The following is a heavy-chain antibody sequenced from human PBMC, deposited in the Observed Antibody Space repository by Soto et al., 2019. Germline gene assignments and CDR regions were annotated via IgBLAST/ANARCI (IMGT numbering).Heavy chain of an antibody. CDR2: IWYDGSNK. Sequence: GGSLRLSCAASGFTFSSYGMHWVRQAPGKGLEWVAVIWYDGSNKYYADSVKGRFTISRDNSKNTLYLQMNSLRAEDTAVYYCARDRSIVVVAAADAFDIWGQGTMVTVSS. D-gene: IGHD2-15*01. J-gene: IGHJ3*02. CDR1: GFTFSSYG. V-gene: IGHV3-33*01. CDR3: ARDRSIVVVAAADAFDI.